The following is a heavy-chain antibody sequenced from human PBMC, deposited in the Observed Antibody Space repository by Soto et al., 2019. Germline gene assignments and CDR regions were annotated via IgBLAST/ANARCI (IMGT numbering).Heavy chain of an antibody. CDR1: GYSFTSYW. V-gene: IGHV5-51*01. Sequence: GESLKISCKGSGYSFTSYWIGWVRQMPGKGLEWMGIIYPGDSDTRYSPSFQGQVTISADKSISTAYLQWSSLKASDTAMYYCATQKVRGDLYYYYGMDVWGQGTTVTVSS. J-gene: IGHJ6*02. CDR2: IYPGDSDT. D-gene: IGHD3-10*01. CDR3: ATQKVRGDLYYYYGMDV.